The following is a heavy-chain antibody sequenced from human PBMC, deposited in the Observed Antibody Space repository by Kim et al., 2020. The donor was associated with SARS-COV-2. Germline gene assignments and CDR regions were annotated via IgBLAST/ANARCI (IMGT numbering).Heavy chain of an antibody. CDR3: ARDGSGSYYLHYFDY. Sequence: SETLSLTCTVSGYSISSGYYWGWIRQPPGKGLEWIGSIYHSGSTYYNPSLKSRVTISVDTSKNQFSLKLSSVTAADTAVYYCARDGSGSYYLHYFDYWGQGTLDTVSS. V-gene: IGHV4-38-2*02. D-gene: IGHD3-10*01. CDR2: IYHSGST. J-gene: IGHJ4*02. CDR1: GYSISSGYY.